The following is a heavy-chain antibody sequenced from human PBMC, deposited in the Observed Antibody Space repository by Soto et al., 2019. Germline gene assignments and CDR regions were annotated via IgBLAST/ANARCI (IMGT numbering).Heavy chain of an antibody. Sequence: EVQLLESGGGSVQPGGSLRLSCEASGFAFSSFAMSWVRQTPGEGLEWVSAITGSGGSAYYPVSVRGRFTISRDNSKNTLYLQMNRLRVEDTAVYFCAKEGHRYYGSGNYRAFDMWGLGTLVTVSS. V-gene: IGHV3-23*01. CDR3: AKEGHRYYGSGNYRAFDM. CDR1: GFAFSSFA. CDR2: ITGSGGSA. D-gene: IGHD3-10*01. J-gene: IGHJ3*02.